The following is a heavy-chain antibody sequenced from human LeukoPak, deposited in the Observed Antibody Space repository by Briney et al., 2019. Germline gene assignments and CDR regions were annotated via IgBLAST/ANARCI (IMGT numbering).Heavy chain of an antibody. CDR3: ARRGPHDY. V-gene: IGHV4-30-2*01. CDR1: GGSISSGGYS. J-gene: IGHJ4*02. CDR2: IYHSGST. Sequence: SQTLSLTCAVSGGSISSGGYSWSWIRQPPGKGLEWIGYIYHSGSTYYNPSLKSRVTISVDRSKNQFSLKLSSVTAADTAVYYCARRGPHDYWGQGTLVTVSS. D-gene: IGHD3-10*01.